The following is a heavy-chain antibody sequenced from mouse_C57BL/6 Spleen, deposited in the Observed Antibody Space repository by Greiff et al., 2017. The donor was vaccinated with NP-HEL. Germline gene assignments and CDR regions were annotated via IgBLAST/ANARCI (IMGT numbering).Heavy chain of an antibody. D-gene: IGHD1-1*01. Sequence: EVKLMESGGGLVKPGGSLKLSCAASGFTFSSYAMSWVRQTPEKRLEWVATISDGGSYTYYPDNVKGRFTISRDNAKNNLYLQMSHLKSEDTAMYYCARAGYYGSSRYFDVWGTGTTVTVSS. J-gene: IGHJ1*03. CDR3: ARAGYYGSSRYFDV. V-gene: IGHV5-4*03. CDR1: GFTFSSYA. CDR2: ISDGGSYT.